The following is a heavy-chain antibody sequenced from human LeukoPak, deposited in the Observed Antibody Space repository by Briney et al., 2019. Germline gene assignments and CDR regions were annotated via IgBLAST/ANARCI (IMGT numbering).Heavy chain of an antibody. V-gene: IGHV3-48*01. Sequence: PGGSLRLSCAASGFTFSDYTMNWVRQAPGKGLEWVAYIGSSSSAIYYTDSVKGRFTISRDNAKNSLYLQMKSLRAQDTAVYYCARARSLDPWGQGTLVTVSS. CDR1: GFTFSDYT. CDR2: IGSSSSAI. CDR3: ARARSLDP. J-gene: IGHJ5*02.